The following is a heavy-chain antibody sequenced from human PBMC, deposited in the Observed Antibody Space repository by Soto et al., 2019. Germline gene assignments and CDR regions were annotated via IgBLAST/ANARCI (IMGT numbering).Heavy chain of an antibody. V-gene: IGHV3-9*01. Sequence: EVQLVESGGGLVQPGRSLRLSCAASGFTFDDYAMHWVRQAPGKGLEWVSGIRWNSGFIGYADSVKGRFTISRDNAKNSLYLQMNSLRAEDTALYFCAKGRDRSGPSGPWGQGTLVTVSS. J-gene: IGHJ5*02. CDR2: IRWNSGFI. CDR3: AKGRDRSGPSGP. D-gene: IGHD3-22*01. CDR1: GFTFDDYA.